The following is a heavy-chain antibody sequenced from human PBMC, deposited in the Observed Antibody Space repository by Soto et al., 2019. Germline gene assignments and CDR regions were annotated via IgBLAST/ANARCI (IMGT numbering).Heavy chain of an antibody. CDR3: AKDLVVLSYYYYGMDV. J-gene: IGHJ6*02. CDR2: ISYDGSNK. Sequence: PGGSLRLSCAASGFTFSSYGMHWVRQAPGKGLEWVAVISYDGSNKYYADSVKGRFTISRDNSKNTLYLQMNSLRAEDTAVYYCAKDLVVLSYYYYGMDVWGQGTTVTVSS. V-gene: IGHV3-30*18. CDR1: GFTFSSYG. D-gene: IGHD2-15*01.